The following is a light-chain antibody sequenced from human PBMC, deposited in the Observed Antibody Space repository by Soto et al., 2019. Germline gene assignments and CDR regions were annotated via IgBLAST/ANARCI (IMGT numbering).Light chain of an antibody. J-gene: IGLJ1*01. V-gene: IGLV1-44*01. CDR3: AAWDGGLNGYV. Sequence: QSVLTQPPSASGTPGQTVTISCSGSNSNIGRNTVHWYQQLPGTAPKLLVYTNNQRPSGVPDRFSGSKSGTSASLAISGLQSEDGXDYYCAAWDGGLNGYVFGTGTKLTVL. CDR2: TNN. CDR1: NSNIGRNT.